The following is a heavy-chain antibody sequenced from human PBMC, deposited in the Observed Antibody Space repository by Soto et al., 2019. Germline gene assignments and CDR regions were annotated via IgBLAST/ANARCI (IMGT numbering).Heavy chain of an antibody. Sequence: QVQLQESGPGLVQPSGTLSLTCAVSGDSITGDNWWSWVRQPPGKGLEWIGEIHHSGATNYNPSLKSRLTLSVDKSKNQFSLKLNSVTAADTAMFYCATQGFYRMGVWGRGTTVTVSS. J-gene: IGHJ6*02. CDR2: IHHSGAT. V-gene: IGHV4-4*02. CDR3: ATQGFYRMGV. CDR1: GDSITGDNW.